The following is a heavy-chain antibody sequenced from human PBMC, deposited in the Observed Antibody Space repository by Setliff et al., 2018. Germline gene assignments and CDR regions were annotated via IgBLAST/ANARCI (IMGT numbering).Heavy chain of an antibody. D-gene: IGHD1-1*01. CDR1: GISITSGHY. V-gene: IGHV4-38-2*01. CDR3: ASPRRDDLDTPFDAFDL. J-gene: IGHJ3*01. Sequence: KPSGDPSLTCDVSGISITSGHYWGWIRQPPGKGLEWIATIYHRGRTYYNPSLDSRVTISLDTSKNQYSLRLRSVTAADTAVYYCASPRRDDLDTPFDAFDLWGQGTKVTVSS. CDR2: IYHRGRT.